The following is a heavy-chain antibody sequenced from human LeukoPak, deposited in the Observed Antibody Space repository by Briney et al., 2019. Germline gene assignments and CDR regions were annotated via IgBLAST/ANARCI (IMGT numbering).Heavy chain of an antibody. V-gene: IGHV4-59*01. Sequence: PSETLSLTCTVSGGSISSYYWSWIRQPPGKGLEWIGYIYYSGSTNYNPSLTSRVTISVDTSKNQFSLKLSSVTAADTAVYYCARVARMAAAGREYYFDYWGQGTLVTVSS. CDR3: ARVARMAAAGREYYFDY. D-gene: IGHD6-13*01. J-gene: IGHJ4*02. CDR2: IYYSGST. CDR1: GGSISSYY.